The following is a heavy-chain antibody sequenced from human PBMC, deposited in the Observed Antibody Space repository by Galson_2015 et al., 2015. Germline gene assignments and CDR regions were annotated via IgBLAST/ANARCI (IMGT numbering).Heavy chain of an antibody. CDR2: ISDEGSIK. J-gene: IGHJ6*02. V-gene: IGHV3-30*18. Sequence: SLRLSCAASGFTFSSCGMHWVRQAPGKGLEWVARISDEGSIKEYADSVKGRFTISRDNSKNTLFLQMNSLRAEDTAIYYCAKDNEGYCSDGHCYSYYYYGMDVWGQGTTVTVSS. D-gene: IGHD2-15*01. CDR3: AKDNEGYCSDGHCYSYYYYGMDV. CDR1: GFTFSSCG.